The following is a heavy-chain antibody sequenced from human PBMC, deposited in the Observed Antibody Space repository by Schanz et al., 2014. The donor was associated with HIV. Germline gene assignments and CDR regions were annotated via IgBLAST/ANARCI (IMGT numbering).Heavy chain of an antibody. CDR3: AKDGGSRGRRRGMDV. CDR1: GFSFSTYG. J-gene: IGHJ6*02. V-gene: IGHV3-30*18. Sequence: QVQLVESGGGVVQPGGSLRLSCAASGFSFSTYGIHWVRQAPGKGLEWVTLISYDGINKYYADSVKGRFTISRDNSKNTLYLQINSLRIDDTAVYYCAKDGGSRGRRRGMDVWGQGTTATVSS. D-gene: IGHD3-16*01. CDR2: ISYDGINK.